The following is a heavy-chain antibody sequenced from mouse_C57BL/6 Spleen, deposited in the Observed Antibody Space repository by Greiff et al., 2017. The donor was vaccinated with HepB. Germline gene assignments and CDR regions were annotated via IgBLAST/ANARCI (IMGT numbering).Heavy chain of an antibody. V-gene: IGHV5-17*01. Sequence: EVQRVESGGGLVKPGGSLKLSCAASGFTFSDYGMHWVRQAPEKGLEWVAYISSGSSTIYYADTVKGRFTISRDNAKNTLFLQMTSLRSEDTAMYFCARPRYHDLRAWFAYWGQGTLVTVSA. CDR3: ARPRYHDLRAWFAY. D-gene: IGHD2-14*01. CDR2: ISSGSSTI. CDR1: GFTFSDYG. J-gene: IGHJ3*01.